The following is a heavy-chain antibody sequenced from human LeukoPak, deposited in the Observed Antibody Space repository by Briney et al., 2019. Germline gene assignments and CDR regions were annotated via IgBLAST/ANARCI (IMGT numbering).Heavy chain of an antibody. D-gene: IGHD5-24*01. CDR2: IYYTGST. CDR1: GGSIRSYY. V-gene: IGHV4-59*08. J-gene: IGHJ3*01. Sequence: PSETLSLTCTVSGGSIRSYYWNWIRQPPGKGLEWIGYIYYTGSTKYSPSLKSRLTISVDTSKNQFSLKLSSVTAADTAVYYCARGGYNLDAFDVWGQRTMVTVSS. CDR3: ARGGYNLDAFDV.